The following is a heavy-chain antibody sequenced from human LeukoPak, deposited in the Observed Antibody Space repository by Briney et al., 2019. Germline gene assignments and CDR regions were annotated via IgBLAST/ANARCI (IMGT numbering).Heavy chain of an antibody. CDR3: ARGRSLLWFGESGLDV. CDR1: GYTFTSYY. Sequence: ASVKVSCKASGYTFTSYYMHWVRQAPGQGLEWMAIINSSGGSTSYAQKFQGRVIMTRDTSTSTVYMELSSLRSEDTAVYYCARGRSLLWFGESGLDVWGQGTTVTVSS. CDR2: INSSGGST. V-gene: IGHV1-46*01. J-gene: IGHJ6*02. D-gene: IGHD3-10*01.